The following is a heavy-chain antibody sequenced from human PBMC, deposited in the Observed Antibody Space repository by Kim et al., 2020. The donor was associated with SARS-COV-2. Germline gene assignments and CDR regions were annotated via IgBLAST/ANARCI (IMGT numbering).Heavy chain of an antibody. CDR3: AKDLFPSPYGMDV. CDR2: ISGSGGST. V-gene: IGHV3-23*01. D-gene: IGHD6-6*01. J-gene: IGHJ6*02. CDR1: GFTFSSYA. Sequence: GGSLRLSCAAFGFTFSSYAMSWVRQAPGKGLEWVSAISGSGGSTYYADSVKGRFTISRDNSKNTLYLQMNSLRAEDTAVYYCAKDLFPSPYGMDVWGQGTTVTVSS.